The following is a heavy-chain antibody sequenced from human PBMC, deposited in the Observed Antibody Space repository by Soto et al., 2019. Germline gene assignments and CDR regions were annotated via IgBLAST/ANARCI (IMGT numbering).Heavy chain of an antibody. CDR2: ISGYNGDT. CDR3: AKNGQPPYYYYGMDV. D-gene: IGHD2-8*01. V-gene: IGHV1-18*01. J-gene: IGHJ6*02. Sequence: ASVKVSCKASGYTFTRYGISWVRRAPGQGLEWMGWISGYNGDTKYAQKFQGRVTMTVDTSTTTAYMELRSLTSDDRAVYYCAKNGQPPYYYYGMDVWGQGTTVTVSS. CDR1: GYTFTRYG.